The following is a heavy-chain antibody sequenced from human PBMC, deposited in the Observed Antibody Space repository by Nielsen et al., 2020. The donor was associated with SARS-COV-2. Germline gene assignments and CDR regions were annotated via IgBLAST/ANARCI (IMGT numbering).Heavy chain of an antibody. CDR1: GGSISSGGYY. Sequence: SETLSLTCTVSGGSISSGGYYWSWIRQHPGKGLEWIGYIYYSGSTYYNPSLKSRVTISVDTSKNQFSLKLSSVTAADTAVYYCARRWPNRGYDYWGQGTLVTVSS. CDR2: IYYSGST. CDR3: ARRWPNRGYDY. V-gene: IGHV4-31*03. D-gene: IGHD1/OR15-1a*01. J-gene: IGHJ4*02.